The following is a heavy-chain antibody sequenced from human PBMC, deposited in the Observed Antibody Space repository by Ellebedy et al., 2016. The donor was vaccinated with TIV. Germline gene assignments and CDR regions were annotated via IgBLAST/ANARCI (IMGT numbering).Heavy chain of an antibody. V-gene: IGHV3-23*01. D-gene: IGHD3-16*01. CDR3: ASSRYLYYLGSTVFAY. J-gene: IGHJ4*02. CDR1: GFNFRSYA. Sequence: PGGSLRLSCAASGFNFRSYAMSWGRQAPGKGLEWVSGISGSATSIAYADSVRGRFTISRDNSKNTLDLQMNSLRADDTAVYYCASSRYLYYLGSTVFAYWGQGTLVTVAS. CDR2: ISGSATSI.